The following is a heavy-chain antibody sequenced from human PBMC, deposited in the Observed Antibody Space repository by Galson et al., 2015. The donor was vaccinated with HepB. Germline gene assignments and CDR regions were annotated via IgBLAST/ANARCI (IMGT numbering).Heavy chain of an antibody. CDR1: GFTFSSYA. Sequence: SLRLSCAASGFTFSSYAMHWVRQAPGKGLEWVAAISYDGSNKYYADSVKGRFTISRDNSKNTLYLQMNSLRAEDTAVYYCARDRGSPKTRSSSKTFDYWGQGTLVTVSS. J-gene: IGHJ4*02. D-gene: IGHD6-6*01. V-gene: IGHV3-30-3*01. CDR2: ISYDGSNK. CDR3: ARDRGSPKTRSSSKTFDY.